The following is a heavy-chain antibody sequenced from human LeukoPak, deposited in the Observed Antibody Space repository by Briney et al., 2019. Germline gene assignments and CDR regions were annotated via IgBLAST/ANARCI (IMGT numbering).Heavy chain of an antibody. CDR2: ISGSGGST. CDR3: AKEGDSTYYYDSSGPGFDY. CDR1: GFTFSSYA. Sequence: GGSLRLSCAASGFTFSSYAMSWVRQAPGKGLEWVSAISGSGGSTYYADSVKGRFTISRDNSKNTLHLQMNSLRAEDTAVYYCAKEGDSTYYYDSSGPGFDYWGQGTLVTVSS. D-gene: IGHD3-22*01. V-gene: IGHV3-23*01. J-gene: IGHJ4*02.